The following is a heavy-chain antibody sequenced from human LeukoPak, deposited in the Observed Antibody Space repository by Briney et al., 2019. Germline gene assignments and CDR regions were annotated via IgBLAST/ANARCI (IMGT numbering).Heavy chain of an antibody. D-gene: IGHD3-22*01. J-gene: IGHJ4*02. V-gene: IGHV1-69*04. CDR2: IIPILGIA. CDR1: GGTFSSYT. CDR3: ARDRYYYDSSGLFDY. Sequence: SVKVSCKASGGTFSSYTISWVRQAPGQGLEWMGRIIPILGIANYAQKFQGRVTITADKSTSTAYMELSSLRSEDTAVYYCARDRYYYDSSGLFDYWGQGTLVAVSS.